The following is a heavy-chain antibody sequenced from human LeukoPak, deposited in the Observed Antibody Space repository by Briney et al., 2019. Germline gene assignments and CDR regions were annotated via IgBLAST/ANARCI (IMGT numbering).Heavy chain of an antibody. CDR1: GFTFSRNS. CDR2: ISSSSSYI. J-gene: IGHJ6*03. D-gene: IGHD1-14*01. V-gene: IGHV3-21*06. CDR3: ARGWYYYYMDV. Sequence: PGGSLRLSCAGSGFTFSRNSMNWVRQAPGKGLEWVSSISSSSSYIYYADSVKGRFTISRDNAENSLYLQMNSLRAEDTAVYYCARGWYYYYMDVWGKGTTVTISS.